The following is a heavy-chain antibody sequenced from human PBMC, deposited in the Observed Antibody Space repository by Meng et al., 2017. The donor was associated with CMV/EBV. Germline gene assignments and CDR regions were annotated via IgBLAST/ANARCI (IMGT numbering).Heavy chain of an antibody. CDR1: GFTFSNYG. CDR3: ARPLTNYDFWSGYYTGGGMDV. Sequence: GESLKISCAASGFTFSNYGMYWVRQAPDKGLEWVTFIRYDGSNKYYADSVKGRFTISRDNSKNTLFLQMNSLRAEDTAVYYCARPLTNYDFWSGYYTGGGMDVWGQGTTVTVSS. V-gene: IGHV3-30*02. CDR2: IRYDGSNK. D-gene: IGHD3-3*01. J-gene: IGHJ6*02.